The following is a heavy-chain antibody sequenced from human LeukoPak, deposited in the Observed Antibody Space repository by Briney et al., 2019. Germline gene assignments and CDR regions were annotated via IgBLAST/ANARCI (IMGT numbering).Heavy chain of an antibody. D-gene: IGHD5-18*01. V-gene: IGHV1-46*01. Sequence: GASVKVSCKASGGTFSSYAISWVRQAPGQGLEWMGIINPSGGSTSYAQKFQGRVTMTRDTSTSTVYMELSSLRSEDTAVYYCARDLEDTAPGGLYWGQGTLVTVSS. CDR2: INPSGGST. CDR3: ARDLEDTAPGGLY. J-gene: IGHJ4*02. CDR1: GGTFSSYA.